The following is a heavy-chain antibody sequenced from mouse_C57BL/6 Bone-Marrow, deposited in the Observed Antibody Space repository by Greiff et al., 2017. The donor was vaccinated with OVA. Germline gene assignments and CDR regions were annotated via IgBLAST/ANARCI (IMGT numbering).Heavy chain of an antibody. CDR3: ARRASGGGNAMDY. Sequence: QVQLKQPGAELVMPGASVKLSCKASGYTFTSYWMHWVKQRPGQGLEWIGEIDPSDSYTNYNQKFKGKSTLTVDKSSSTAYMQLSSLTSEDSAVYYCARRASGGGNAMDYWGQGTSVTVSS. CDR2: IDPSDSYT. CDR1: GYTFTSYW. V-gene: IGHV1-69*01. D-gene: IGHD6-1*01. J-gene: IGHJ4*01.